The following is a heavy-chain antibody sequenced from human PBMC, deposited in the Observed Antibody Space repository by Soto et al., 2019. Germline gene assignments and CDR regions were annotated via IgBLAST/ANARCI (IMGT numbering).Heavy chain of an antibody. CDR3: ARDLPPSTSADYYYGMDV. CDR2: IYHSGST. CDR1: GGSISSSNW. D-gene: IGHD1-26*01. Sequence: SETLSLTCAVSGGSISSSNWWSWVRQPPGKGLEWIGEIYHSGSTNYNPSLKSRVTISVDKSKNQFSLKLSSVTAADTAVYYCARDLPPSTSADYYYGMDVWGQGTTVTVSS. J-gene: IGHJ6*02. V-gene: IGHV4-4*02.